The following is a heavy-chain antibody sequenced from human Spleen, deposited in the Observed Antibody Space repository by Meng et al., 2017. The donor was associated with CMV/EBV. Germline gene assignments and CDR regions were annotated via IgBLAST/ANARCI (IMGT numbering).Heavy chain of an antibody. V-gene: IGHV3-7*01. J-gene: IGHJ6*02. CDR1: GFTFSRCW. Sequence: GESLKISCAASGFTFSRCWMSWVRQAPGKGLEWVANIKQDGSERYYVDSVKGRFTISRDNAMYLQMHSLRAEDTAVYYCARDYDTLQGDGRGLDVWGQGTTVTVSS. CDR2: IKQDGSER. CDR3: ARDYDTLQGDGRGLDV. D-gene: IGHD3-16*01.